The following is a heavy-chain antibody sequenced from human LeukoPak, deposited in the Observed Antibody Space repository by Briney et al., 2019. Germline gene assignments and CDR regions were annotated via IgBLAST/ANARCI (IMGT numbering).Heavy chain of an antibody. Sequence: GGSLKIPCKASGYSFTTYWSGWVRQLPGKGRECMAIVPPGNSHTKYSPSFQGQVTISADHSLSTAYLQWSSLKASDTAIYYCATHQLWAFDSWGQATLVTVSS. J-gene: IGHJ4*01. V-gene: IGHV5-51*01. CDR3: ATHQLWAFDS. D-gene: IGHD5-18*01. CDR2: VPPGNSHT. CDR1: GYSFTTYW.